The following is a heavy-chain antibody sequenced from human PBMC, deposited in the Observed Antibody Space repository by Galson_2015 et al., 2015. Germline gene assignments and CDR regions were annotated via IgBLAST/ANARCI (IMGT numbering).Heavy chain of an antibody. CDR1: GGSISSGGYY. CDR2: IYYSGST. J-gene: IGHJ4*02. Sequence: TLSLTCPVSGGSISSGGYYWSWIRPHPGKGLEWIGYIYYSGSTYYNPSLKSRVTISVDTSKNQFSLKLSSVTAADTAVYYCASTDGYSYGVYWGQGTLVTVSS. V-gene: IGHV4-31*03. CDR3: ASTDGYSYGVY. D-gene: IGHD5-18*01.